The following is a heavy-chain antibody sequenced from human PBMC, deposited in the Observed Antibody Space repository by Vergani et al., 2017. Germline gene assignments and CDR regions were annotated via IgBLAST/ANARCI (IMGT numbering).Heavy chain of an antibody. V-gene: IGHV1-8*01. D-gene: IGHD3-16*01. CDR1: GYTFTSYD. CDR2: MNPNSGNT. J-gene: IGHJ4*02. Sequence: QVQLVQSGAEVKKPGASVKVSCKASGYTFTSYDINWVRQATGQGLEWMGWMNPNSGNTGYAQKFQGRVTMTRNTSISTAYMELSSLRSEDTAVYYCAGRRQVGAAYYFYLWGQGTLVTVSS. CDR3: AGRRQVGAAYYFYL.